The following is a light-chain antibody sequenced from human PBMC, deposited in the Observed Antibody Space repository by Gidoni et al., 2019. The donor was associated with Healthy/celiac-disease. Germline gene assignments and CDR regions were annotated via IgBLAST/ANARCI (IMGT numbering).Light chain of an antibody. V-gene: IGKV3-20*01. J-gene: IGKJ4*02. CDR2: GAS. CDR3: QQYGSSPR. CDR1: QSVSSSY. Sequence: EIVLTQSPGTLSLSPGERATLSCRASQSVSSSYLAWYQQKPGQAPRLLIYGASSRATGIPDRFSGSGSGTDFTLTISRLEPEDFAAYYCQQYGSSPRFXGXTKVXIK.